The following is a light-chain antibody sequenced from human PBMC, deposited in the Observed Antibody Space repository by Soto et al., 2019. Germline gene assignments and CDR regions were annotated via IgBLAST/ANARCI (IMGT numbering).Light chain of an antibody. CDR1: SSNIGSGYD. Sequence: QSVLTQPPSVSGAPGQRVTISCTGSSSNIGSGYDVHWYQQLPGTAPKLLIYGNSKRPSRVADRFSGSKSGTSASLAITGLQAEDEADYYWQSYDNSLSGYVFGTGTKLTVL. CDR2: GNS. CDR3: QSYDNSLSGYV. J-gene: IGLJ1*01. V-gene: IGLV1-40*01.